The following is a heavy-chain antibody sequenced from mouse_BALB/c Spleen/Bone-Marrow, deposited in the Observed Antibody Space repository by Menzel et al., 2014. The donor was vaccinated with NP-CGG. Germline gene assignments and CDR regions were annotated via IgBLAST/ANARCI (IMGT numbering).Heavy chain of an antibody. V-gene: IGHV5-12-2*01. D-gene: IGHD2-2*01. J-gene: IGHJ4*01. CDR1: GFTFSYYI. CDR3: ARDGYDVGGALDY. Sequence: EVMLVESGGGLVQPGGSLKLSCAASGFTFSYYIMSWVRQTPEKRLEWVAYISNGGSTTYHPDTVKGRFTISRDNAKNTLYLQMSSLKSEDTAMYYCARDGYDVGGALDYWGQGTSVTVSS. CDR2: ISNGGSTT.